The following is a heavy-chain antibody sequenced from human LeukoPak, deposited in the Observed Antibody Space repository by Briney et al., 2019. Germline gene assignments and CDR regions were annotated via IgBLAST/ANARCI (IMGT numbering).Heavy chain of an antibody. CDR3: ARVNVAVAGYYFDY. J-gene: IGHJ4*02. CDR1: GGSISSYC. V-gene: IGHV4-4*07. D-gene: IGHD6-19*01. Sequence: SETLSLTCTVSGGSISSYCWSWIRQPAGKGLEWIGRIYTSGSTNYNPSLKSRVTMSVDTSKNQFSLKLSSVTAADTAVYYCARVNVAVAGYYFDYWGQGTLVTVSS. CDR2: IYTSGST.